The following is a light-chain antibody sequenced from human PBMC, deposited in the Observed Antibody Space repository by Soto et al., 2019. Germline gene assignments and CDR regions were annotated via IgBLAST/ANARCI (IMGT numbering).Light chain of an antibody. CDR1: QSVSSTY. CDR3: QQYGRSSLT. J-gene: IGKJ3*01. CDR2: GAS. Sequence: EIVLTQSPGTLSLSPGERATLSCRASQSVSSTYLAWYQQKPGQAPRLLIYGASSRASGIPDRFSGSGSGTDFTLTISRLGPEDFAVYYCQQYGRSSLTFGPGTKVDIK. V-gene: IGKV3-20*01.